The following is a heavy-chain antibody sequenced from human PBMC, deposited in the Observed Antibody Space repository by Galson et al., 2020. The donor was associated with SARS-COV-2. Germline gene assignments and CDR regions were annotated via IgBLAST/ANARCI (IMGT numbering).Heavy chain of an antibody. J-gene: IGHJ4*02. V-gene: IGHV5-51*01. D-gene: IGHD5-12*01. CDR1: GYSFTNYW. Sequence: GESLKISCKGSGYSFTNYWIGWVSQMPGKGLEWMGIIYPDDSDTRYSPSFQGQVTISADNSISTAYLQWSSLKASDTAMYYCARRFHRDGYNYEIDYWGQGTLVTVSS. CDR2: IYPDDSDT. CDR3: ARRFHRDGYNYEIDY.